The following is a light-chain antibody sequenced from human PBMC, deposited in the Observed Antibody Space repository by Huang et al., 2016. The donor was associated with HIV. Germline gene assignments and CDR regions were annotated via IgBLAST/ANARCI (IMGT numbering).Light chain of an antibody. CDR1: QTVSNDY. Sequence: EIVLTQSPGTLCLSPGQRFTLSCRASQTVSNDYLAWYQQNPGQSPRLLIYAASTRAAGIPDRFSGRGSATDFILTVSRLEPEDSAVYYCQQYALSPWTFGHGTKVEI. J-gene: IGKJ1*01. V-gene: IGKV3-20*01. CDR3: QQYALSPWT. CDR2: AAS.